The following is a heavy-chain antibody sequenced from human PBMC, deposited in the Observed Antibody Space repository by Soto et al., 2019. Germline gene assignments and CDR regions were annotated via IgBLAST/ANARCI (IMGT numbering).Heavy chain of an antibody. CDR2: IDTKHNNYAT. V-gene: IGHV3-73*01. Sequence: GGSLRLSCAASGFSFSGSAMHWVRQASGKGLEWIGHIDTKHNNYATHYANSVKGRFTISRDNSKNTLYLQMGSLRAEDMAVYYCARQSYSSYYFDYWGQGTLVTVSS. CDR1: GFSFSGSA. CDR3: ARQSYSSYYFDY. D-gene: IGHD6-13*01. J-gene: IGHJ4*02.